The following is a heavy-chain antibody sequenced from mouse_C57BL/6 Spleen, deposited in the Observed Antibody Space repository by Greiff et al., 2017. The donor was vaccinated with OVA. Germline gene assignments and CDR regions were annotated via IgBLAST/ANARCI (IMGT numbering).Heavy chain of an antibody. CDR3: ARPLLYGSSHYYAMDY. V-gene: IGHV5-17*01. Sequence: EVMLVESGGGLVKPGGSLKLSCAASGFTFSDYGMHWVRQAPEKGLEWVAYISSGSSTIYYADTVKGRFTISRDNAKNTLFLQMTSLRSEDTAMYYCARPLLYGSSHYYAMDYWGQGTSVTVSS. D-gene: IGHD1-1*01. CDR1: GFTFSDYG. J-gene: IGHJ4*01. CDR2: ISSGSSTI.